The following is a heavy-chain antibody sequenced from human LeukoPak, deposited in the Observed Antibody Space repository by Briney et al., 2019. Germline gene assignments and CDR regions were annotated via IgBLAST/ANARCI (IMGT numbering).Heavy chain of an antibody. D-gene: IGHD3-10*01. CDR1: GGSISSNSYY. J-gene: IGHJ4*02. V-gene: IGHV4-39*07. CDR3: ARGRRPSSPYYYGSGSYYKSYFDY. Sequence: SETLSLTCTVSGGSISSNSYYWGWIRQSPGKGLEWIGTIYYSGSTYYNPSLKSRVTISVDTSKNQFSLKLSSVTAADTAVYYCARGRRPSSPYYYGSGSYYKSYFDYWGQGTLVTVSS. CDR2: IYYSGST.